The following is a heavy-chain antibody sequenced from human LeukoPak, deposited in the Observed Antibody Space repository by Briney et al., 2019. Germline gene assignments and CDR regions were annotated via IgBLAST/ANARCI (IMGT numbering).Heavy chain of an antibody. CDR1: GYTFTSYG. V-gene: IGHV1-18*01. CDR3: ARAKERAIWGSYRPNWFDP. J-gene: IGHJ5*02. D-gene: IGHD3-16*02. CDR2: ISAYNGNT. Sequence: ASVKVSCKASGYTFTSYGISWVRQASGQGLEWMGWISAYNGNTNYAQKLQGRVTMTTDTSTSTAYMELRSLRSDDTAVYYCARAKERAIWGSYRPNWFDPWGQGTLVTVSS.